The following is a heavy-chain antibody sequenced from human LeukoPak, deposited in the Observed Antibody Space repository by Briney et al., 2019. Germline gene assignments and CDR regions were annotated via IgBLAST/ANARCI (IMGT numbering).Heavy chain of an antibody. D-gene: IGHD3-22*01. CDR2: INWNGGST. CDR3: ARVEYYYDSSGYFDY. J-gene: IGHJ4*02. Sequence: GGSLRLSCAASGFTLDDYDMSWVRHAPGKGLEWVSGINWNGGSTVYADSVKGRFTISRDNAKNSLYLQMNSLRAEDTALYYCARVEYYYDSSGYFDYWGQGTLVTVSS. V-gene: IGHV3-20*04. CDR1: GFTLDDYD.